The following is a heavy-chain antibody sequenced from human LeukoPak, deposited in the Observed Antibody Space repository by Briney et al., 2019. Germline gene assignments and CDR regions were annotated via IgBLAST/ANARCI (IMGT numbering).Heavy chain of an antibody. Sequence: SETLSLTCTVSGGSIGSSGYYWGWIRQPPGKGLEWIGYIYHSGSTNYNPSRKSRVTISVDTSKNQFSLKLTSMTAADTAVYYCGRETIAATGTSVFFDYWGQGTLVTVSS. CDR3: GRETIAATGTSVFFDY. CDR2: IYHSGST. D-gene: IGHD6-13*01. V-gene: IGHV4-61*08. CDR1: GGSIGSSGYY. J-gene: IGHJ4*02.